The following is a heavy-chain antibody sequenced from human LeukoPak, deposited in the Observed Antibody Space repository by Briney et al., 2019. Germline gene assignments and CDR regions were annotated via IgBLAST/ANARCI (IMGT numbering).Heavy chain of an antibody. CDR1: GYTFTSYA. CDR3: AMGYSYGPSDMDV. V-gene: IGHV7-4-1*02. Sequence: GPVKVSCKASGYTFTSYAMNWVRQAPGQGLEWMGWINTNTGNPTYAQGFTGRFVFSLDTSVSTAYLQISSLKAEDTAVYYCAMGYSYGPSDMDVWGKGTTVTVSS. J-gene: IGHJ6*03. CDR2: INTNTGNP. D-gene: IGHD5-18*01.